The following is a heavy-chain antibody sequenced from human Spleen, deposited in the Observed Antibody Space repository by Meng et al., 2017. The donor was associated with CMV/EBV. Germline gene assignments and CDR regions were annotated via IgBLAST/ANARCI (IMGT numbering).Heavy chain of an antibody. J-gene: IGHJ6*02. CDR1: GYTFTGYY. V-gene: IGHV1-2*02. CDR3: ARVRTEYYGMDV. CDR2: INPNNGGT. Sequence: ASVKVSCKASGYTFTGYYMHWVRQAPGQGLEWMGWINPNNGGTKYAQKFQGRVTMTRDTSIGTAYMELSRLRSDDTAVYYCARVRTEYYGMDVWGQGTTVTVS.